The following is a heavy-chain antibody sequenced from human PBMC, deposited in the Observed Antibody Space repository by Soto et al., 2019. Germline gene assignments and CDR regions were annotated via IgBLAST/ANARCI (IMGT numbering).Heavy chain of an antibody. Sequence: QVQLVQSGAEVKMPGSSVRVSCKASGGSFSKYGISWVRQAPGQGLEWMGGIIPMFGIGNYAEKFLGRVTITADEPTSTSHMELSSLRSEATAVYFFPRGYRQTYFSAMAVWGHGTTVTVSS. CDR2: IIPMFGIG. CDR1: GGSFSKYG. D-gene: IGHD2-2*01. CDR3: PRGYRQTYFSAMAV. V-gene: IGHV1-69*01. J-gene: IGHJ6*02.